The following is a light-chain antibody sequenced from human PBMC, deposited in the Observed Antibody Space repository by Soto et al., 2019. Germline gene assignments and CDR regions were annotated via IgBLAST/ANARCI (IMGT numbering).Light chain of an antibody. CDR2: GES. CDR3: QQYYDWPRT. CDR1: QSVSSN. Sequence: MTQSPSTLSASIGDRVTITCRASQSVSSNLAWYQQKPGQAPRLLIYGESARATGIPARFSGSGSGTEFTLTISSLQSEDFAVYFCQQYYDWPRTFGQGTKVDIK. J-gene: IGKJ1*01. V-gene: IGKV3-15*01.